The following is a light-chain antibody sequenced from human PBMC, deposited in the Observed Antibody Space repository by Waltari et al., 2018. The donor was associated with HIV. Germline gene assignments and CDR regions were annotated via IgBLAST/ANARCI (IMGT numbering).Light chain of an antibody. CDR3: ASYTRPSISTSHTSVATFEVL. CDR1: WRNVGGLKD. CDR2: DVQ. Sequence: SAPTHPAPLSASPGQWITIPCTGTWRNVGGLKDVPCSHQYPGKPPKPVLFDVQKRPPGVSVRCSGYNPGNTAYLTISGLQSGDEADYYCASYTRPSISTSHTSVATFEVLFGGGTTVTV. V-gene: IGLV2-14*03. J-gene: IGLJ2*01.